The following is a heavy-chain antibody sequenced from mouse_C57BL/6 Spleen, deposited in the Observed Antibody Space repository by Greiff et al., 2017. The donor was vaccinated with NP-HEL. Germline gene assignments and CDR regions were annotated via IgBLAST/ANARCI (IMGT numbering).Heavy chain of an antibody. J-gene: IGHJ4*01. CDR1: GFTFSSYT. V-gene: IGHV5-9*01. Sequence: EVKLVESGGGLVKPGGSLKLSCAASGFTFSSYTMSWVRQTPEKRLEWVATISGGGGNTYYPDSVKGRFPISRDNAKNTLYLQMSSLRSEDTALYYCARQDYYAMDYWGQGTSVTVSS. CDR2: ISGGGGNT. CDR3: ARQDYYAMDY.